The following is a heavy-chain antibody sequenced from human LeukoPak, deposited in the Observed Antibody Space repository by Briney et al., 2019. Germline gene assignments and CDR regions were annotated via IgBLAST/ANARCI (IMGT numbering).Heavy chain of an antibody. CDR1: GFTFSSYG. Sequence: PGGSLRLSCAASGFTFSSYGMHWVRQAPGKGLEWVAFIRYDGSNKYYADSVKGRFTISRDNSKNTLYLQMNSLRAEDTAVYYCARESSHLAAAGTDAFDIWGQGTMVTVSS. CDR2: IRYDGSNK. D-gene: IGHD6-13*01. J-gene: IGHJ3*02. CDR3: ARESSHLAAAGTDAFDI. V-gene: IGHV3-30*02.